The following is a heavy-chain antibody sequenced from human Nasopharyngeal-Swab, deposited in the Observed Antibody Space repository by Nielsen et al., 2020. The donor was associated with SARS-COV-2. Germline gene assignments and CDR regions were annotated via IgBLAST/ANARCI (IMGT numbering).Heavy chain of an antibody. J-gene: IGHJ4*02. CDR3: AKDLQEYSGSYFN. D-gene: IGHD1-26*01. Sequence: GESLKISCAASGFTFSSYAMSWVRQAPGKGLEWVSAISGSGGSTYYADSVKGRFTISRDNSKNTLYLQMNSLRAEDTAVYYCAKDLQEYSGSYFNWGQGTPVTVSS. CDR2: ISGSGGST. CDR1: GFTFSSYA. V-gene: IGHV3-23*01.